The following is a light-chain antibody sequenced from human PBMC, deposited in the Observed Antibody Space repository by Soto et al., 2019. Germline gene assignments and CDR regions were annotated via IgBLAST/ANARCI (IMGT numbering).Light chain of an antibody. CDR3: CSYADSSPPVV. CDR1: SSDVGSYNL. CDR2: EGS. Sequence: QSALTRPASVSGSPGQSITISCTGTSSDVGSYNLVSWYQQHPGKAPKLMIYEGSKRPSGVSNRFSGSKSGNTASLTISGLQAEDEADYYCCSYADSSPPVVFGGGTKLTVL. V-gene: IGLV2-23*01. J-gene: IGLJ2*01.